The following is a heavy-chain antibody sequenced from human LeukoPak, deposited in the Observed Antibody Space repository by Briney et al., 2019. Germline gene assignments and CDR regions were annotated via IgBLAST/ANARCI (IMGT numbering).Heavy chain of an antibody. D-gene: IGHD4-17*01. CDR1: GGSISSGSYY. CDR3: ARAPDDYGYNYFDY. V-gene: IGHV4-61*02. J-gene: IGHJ4*02. Sequence: SQTLSLTCTVSGGSISSGSYYWSWIRQPAGKGLEWIGRIYTSGSTNYNPSLKSRVTISLDTSKNQFSLKLSSVTAADTAVYYCARAPDDYGYNYFDYWGQGTLVTVSS. CDR2: IYTSGST.